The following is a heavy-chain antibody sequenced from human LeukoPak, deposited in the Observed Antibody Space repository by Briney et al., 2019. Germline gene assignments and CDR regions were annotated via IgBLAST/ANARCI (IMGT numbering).Heavy chain of an antibody. Sequence: SETLSLTCAVYGGSFSGHYWTWIRQPPGKGLEWIGSIYYSGSTYYNPSLKSRVTISVDTSKNQFSLKLSSVTAADTAVYYCARHRRNTYYYDSSGYYLGSYFDYWGQGTLVTVSS. CDR3: ARHRRNTYYYDSSGYYLGSYFDY. D-gene: IGHD3-22*01. J-gene: IGHJ4*02. CDR1: GGSFSGHY. CDR2: IYYSGST. V-gene: IGHV4-34*01.